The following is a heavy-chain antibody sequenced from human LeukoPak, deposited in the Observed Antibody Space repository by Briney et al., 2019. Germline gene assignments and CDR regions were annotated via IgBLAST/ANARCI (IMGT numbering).Heavy chain of an antibody. CDR1: GFSLSTYA. Sequence: GGSLRLSCAASGFSLSTYAMHWVRQAPGTGLEWVAVIWNDGSNEYFADSVKGRFTISRDNSKNTLYLQMNSLRAEDTAVYYCARALWSSSKPPPVGFGYWGKGTVVSVSS. V-gene: IGHV3-33*01. D-gene: IGHD3-3*01. CDR2: IWNDGSNE. CDR3: ARALWSSSKPPPVGFGY. J-gene: IGHJ4*02.